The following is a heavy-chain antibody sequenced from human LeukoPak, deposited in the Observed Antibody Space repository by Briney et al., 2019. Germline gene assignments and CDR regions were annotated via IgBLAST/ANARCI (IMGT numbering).Heavy chain of an antibody. Sequence: GGSLRLSCAASGFTFSDHYMDWVRQAPGKGLEWVGRTRNKANSYTTEYAASVKGRFTISRDDSKNSLYLLMNSLKTEDTAVYYCARDLSGSYSSWGQGTLVTVSS. D-gene: IGHD1-26*01. CDR3: ARDLSGSYSS. CDR1: GFTFSDHY. V-gene: IGHV3-72*01. CDR2: TRNKANSYTT. J-gene: IGHJ5*02.